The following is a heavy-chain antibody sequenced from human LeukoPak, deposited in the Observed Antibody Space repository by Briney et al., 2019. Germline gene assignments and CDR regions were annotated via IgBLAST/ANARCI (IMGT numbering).Heavy chain of an antibody. D-gene: IGHD1-26*01. J-gene: IGHJ4*02. CDR3: ARGPGSGSYWAFDY. CDR1: GGSISSYY. CDR2: ISYSGST. V-gene: IGHV4-59*01. Sequence: SETLSLTCTVSGGSISSYYWSWIRRPPGKGLEWIGYISYSGSTNYNPSLKSRVTISVDTSKNQFSLKLSSVTAADTAVYYCARGPGSGSYWAFDYWGQGTLVTVSS.